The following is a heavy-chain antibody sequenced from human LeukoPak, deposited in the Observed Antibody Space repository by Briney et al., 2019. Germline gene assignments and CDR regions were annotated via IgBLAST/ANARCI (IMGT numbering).Heavy chain of an antibody. CDR3: ARDQVGDY. J-gene: IGHJ4*02. CDR2: INPNSGGT. V-gene: IGHV1-2*02. Sequence: ASVKVSCKASGYTFTSYAMNWVRQAPGQGLEWMGWINPNSGGTNYAQKFQGRVTMTRDTSISTAYMELSRLRSDDTAVYYCARDQVGDYWGQGTLVTVSS. CDR1: GYTFTSYA.